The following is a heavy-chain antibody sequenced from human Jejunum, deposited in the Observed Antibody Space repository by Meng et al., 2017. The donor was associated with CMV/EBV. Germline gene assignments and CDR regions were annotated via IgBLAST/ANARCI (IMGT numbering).Heavy chain of an antibody. CDR3: AKERMYDIDF. D-gene: IGHD3-9*01. V-gene: IGHV3-21*01. CDR2: ISSSGRYQ. CDR1: GFSFDSFS. Sequence: LSCKTSGFSFDSFSLNWVRQAPEKGLEWVSSISSSGRYQYYADSLKGRFTISRDNGKNSLYLQMDSLRVEDTAVYYCAKERMYDIDFWGQGILVTVSS. J-gene: IGHJ4*02.